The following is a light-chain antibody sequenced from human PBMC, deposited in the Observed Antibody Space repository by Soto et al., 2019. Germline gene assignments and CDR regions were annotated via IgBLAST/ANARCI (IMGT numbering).Light chain of an antibody. J-gene: IGKJ5*01. Sequence: DIQMTQSPSSLSASVGDRVTITCRASESISRHLNWYQRKPGKAPNLLIYAASTLQNGVPSRFSGSGSGTDFTLTISSLQPEDFATYYCQQSYSTLSISFGQGTRLEIK. CDR1: ESISRH. CDR3: QQSYSTLSIS. V-gene: IGKV1-39*01. CDR2: AAS.